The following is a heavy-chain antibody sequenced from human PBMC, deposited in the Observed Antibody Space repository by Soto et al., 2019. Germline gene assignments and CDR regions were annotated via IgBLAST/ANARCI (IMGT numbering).Heavy chain of an antibody. D-gene: IGHD4-17*01. V-gene: IGHV5-10-1*01. CDR2: IDPSDSYT. J-gene: IGHJ6*02. Sequence: PGESLKISCKGSGYSFTSYWISWVRQMPGKGLEWMGRIDPSDSYTNYSPSFQGHVTISADKSISTAYLQWSSLKASDTAMYYCARFYGDSASYYYGMDVWGQGTTVTVSS. CDR3: ARFYGDSASYYYGMDV. CDR1: GYSFTSYW.